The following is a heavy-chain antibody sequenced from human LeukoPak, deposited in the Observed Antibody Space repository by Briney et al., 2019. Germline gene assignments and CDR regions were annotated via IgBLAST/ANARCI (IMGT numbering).Heavy chain of an antibody. CDR3: ARDGLHTAHFDY. J-gene: IGHJ4*02. V-gene: IGHV3-48*02. CDR2: VSDSSDV. CDR1: GFTFSTYT. D-gene: IGHD5-18*01. Sequence: SGGSLRLSCAASGFTFSTYTINWVRQAPGKGLEWVSTVSDSSDVHYSDSVKGRFTISRDNARNSLYLQMNSLRDEDTAVYYCARDGLHTAHFDYWGQGTLVTVSS.